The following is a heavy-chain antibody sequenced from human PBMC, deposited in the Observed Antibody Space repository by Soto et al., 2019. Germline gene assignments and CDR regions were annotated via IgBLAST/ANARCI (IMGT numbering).Heavy chain of an antibody. V-gene: IGHV3-23*01. CDR3: AKVVAVAGSRRGWFDP. CDR1: GFTFSSYA. CDR2: ISGSGGST. J-gene: IGHJ5*02. Sequence: EVPLLESGGGLVQPGGSLRLSCAASGFTFSSYAMSWVRQAPGKGLEWVSAISGSGGSTYYADSVKGRFTISRDNSKNTLYLQMNSLRAEDTAVYYCAKVVAVAGSRRGWFDPWGQGTLVTVSS. D-gene: IGHD6-19*01.